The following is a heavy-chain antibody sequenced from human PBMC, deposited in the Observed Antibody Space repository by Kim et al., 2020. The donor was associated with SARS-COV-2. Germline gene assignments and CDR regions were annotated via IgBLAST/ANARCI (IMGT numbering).Heavy chain of an antibody. Sequence: GGSLRLSCAASGFTFGDYAMHWVRQAPGKGLEWVSGISWNSGGIGYADSVKGRFTISRDNAKNSLYLQMNSLRAEDTALYYCAKDMAARDKTYSLLLDYWGQGTRVTVSS. CDR2: ISWNSGGI. CDR3: AKDMAARDKTYSLLLDY. J-gene: IGHJ4*02. D-gene: IGHD6-6*01. V-gene: IGHV3-9*01. CDR1: GFTFGDYA.